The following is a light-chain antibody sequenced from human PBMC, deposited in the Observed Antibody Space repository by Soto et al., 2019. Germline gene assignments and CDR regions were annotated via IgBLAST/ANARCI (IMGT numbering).Light chain of an antibody. CDR1: SSDVGSYNR. Sequence: QSALTQPPSVSGSPGQSVAISCTGTSSDVGSYNRVSWYQQPPGAAPKLMIYEVSNRPSGVPDRFSGSKSGNTASLTISGLQAEDEADYYCNSYTGIRTYVFGTGTKVTVL. J-gene: IGLJ1*01. V-gene: IGLV2-18*02. CDR3: NSYTGIRTYV. CDR2: EVS.